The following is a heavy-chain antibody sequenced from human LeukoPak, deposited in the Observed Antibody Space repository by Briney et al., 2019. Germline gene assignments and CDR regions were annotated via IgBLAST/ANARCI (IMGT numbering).Heavy chain of an antibody. CDR3: AKDLVTMVRGARDYYMDV. V-gene: IGHV3-23*01. Sequence: GFTLSXXXXSXGRXAPGXXVXWXSAXXGSGGSTYYADCGKGRFNISRDNKKKNVYLQMNSLRAEDTAVYYCAKDLVTMVRGARDYYMDVWGKGTTVTVSS. CDR1: GFTLSXXX. D-gene: IGHD3-10*01. J-gene: IGHJ6*03. CDR2: XXGSGGST.